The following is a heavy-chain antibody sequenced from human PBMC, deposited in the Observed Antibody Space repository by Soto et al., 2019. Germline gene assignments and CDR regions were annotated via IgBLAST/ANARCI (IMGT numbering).Heavy chain of an antibody. CDR1: GGSISSGDYY. CDR3: ARTNYYGSGSYYSLGYYYYYMDV. J-gene: IGHJ6*03. V-gene: IGHV4-30-4*01. Sequence: SETLSLTCTVSGGSISSGDYYWSWIRQPPGKGLEWIGYIYYSGSTYYNPSLKSRVTISVDTSKNQFSLKLSSVTAADTAVYYCARTNYYGSGSYYSLGYYYYYMDVWGKGTTVTVSS. D-gene: IGHD3-10*01. CDR2: IYYSGST.